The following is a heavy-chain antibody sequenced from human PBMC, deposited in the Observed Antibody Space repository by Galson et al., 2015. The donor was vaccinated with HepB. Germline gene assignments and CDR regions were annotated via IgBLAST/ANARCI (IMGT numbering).Heavy chain of an antibody. J-gene: IGHJ4*02. CDR3: ARDFGGNSGYFDD. V-gene: IGHV3-21*01. D-gene: IGHD4-23*01. Sequence: SLRLSCAASGFTFSNYNFNWVRQTPGKGPEWVASISSRSTYIYYADSIKGRFTISRDNSKNSLFLQMDSLTAEDMAFYYCARDFGGNSGYFDDWGQGTQVTVSS. CDR2: ISSRSTYI. CDR1: GFTFSNYN.